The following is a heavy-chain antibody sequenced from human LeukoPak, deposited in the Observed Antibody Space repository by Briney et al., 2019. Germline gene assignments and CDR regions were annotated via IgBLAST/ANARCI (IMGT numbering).Heavy chain of an antibody. V-gene: IGHV1-69*01. Sequence: SVKVSCKASGGTFSSYAISWVRQAPGQGLEWMGGIIPIFGTANYARKFQGRVTITADESTSTAYMELSSLRSEDTAVYYCASSDYSYYYYYYMDVWGKGTTVTISS. J-gene: IGHJ6*03. D-gene: IGHD4-17*01. CDR3: ASSDYSYYYYYYMDV. CDR1: GGTFSSYA. CDR2: IIPIFGTA.